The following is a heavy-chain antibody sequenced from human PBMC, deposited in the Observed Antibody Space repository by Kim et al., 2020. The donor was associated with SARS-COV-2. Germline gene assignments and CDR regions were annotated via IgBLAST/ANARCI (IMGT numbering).Heavy chain of an antibody. CDR3: ASTLRGIATNWFDP. J-gene: IGHJ5*02. Sequence: SETLSLTCTVSGGSVSSYYWSWIRQPPGKGLEWIGYIYYSGSTNYNPSLKSRVTISVDTSKNQFSLKLSSVTAADTAVYYCASTLRGIATNWFDPWGQGTLVTVSS. V-gene: IGHV4-59*02. D-gene: IGHD6-13*01. CDR1: GGSVSSYY. CDR2: IYYSGST.